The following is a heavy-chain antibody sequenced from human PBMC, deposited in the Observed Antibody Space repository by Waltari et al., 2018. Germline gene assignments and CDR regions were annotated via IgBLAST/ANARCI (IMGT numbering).Heavy chain of an antibody. CDR3: ARVGYSYGY. D-gene: IGHD5-18*01. CDR2: ISWNSGSI. V-gene: IGHV3-9*01. J-gene: IGHJ4*02. Sequence: EVQLVESGGGLVQPGRSLRLSCAASGFTFDDYAMHWVRQAPGKGLEWVSGISWNSGSIGYADSVKGRFTISRDNAKNSLYLQMNSLRAEDTAMYYCARVGYSYGYWGQGTLVTVSS. CDR1: GFTFDDYA.